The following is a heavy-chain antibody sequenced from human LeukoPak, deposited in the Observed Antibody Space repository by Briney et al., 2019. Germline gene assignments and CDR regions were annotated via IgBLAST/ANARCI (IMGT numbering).Heavy chain of an antibody. CDR3: AKGSLRPNWFDP. J-gene: IGHJ5*02. CDR1: GFTFSSYS. CDR2: ISSSSSYI. D-gene: IGHD2-8*01. V-gene: IGHV3-21*04. Sequence: GGSLRLSCAASGFTFSSYSMNWVRQAPGKGLEWVSSISSSSSYIYYADSVKGRFTISRDNSKNTLYLQMNSLRAEDTAVYYCAKGSLRPNWFDPWGQGTLVTVSS.